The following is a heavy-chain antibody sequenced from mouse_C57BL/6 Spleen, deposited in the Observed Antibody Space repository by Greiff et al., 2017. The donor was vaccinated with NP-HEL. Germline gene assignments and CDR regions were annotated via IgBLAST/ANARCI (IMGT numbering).Heavy chain of an antibody. CDR1: GFTFSSYT. J-gene: IGHJ3*01. CDR3: AREGYGSHLAY. Sequence: EVKVVESGGGLVKPGGSLKLSCAASGFTFSSYTMSWVRQTPEKRLEWVATISGGGGNTYYPDSVKGRFTISRDNAKNTLYLQMSSLRSEETAVYYCAREGYGSHLAYWGQGTLVTVSA. D-gene: IGHD1-1*01. CDR2: ISGGGGNT. V-gene: IGHV5-9*04.